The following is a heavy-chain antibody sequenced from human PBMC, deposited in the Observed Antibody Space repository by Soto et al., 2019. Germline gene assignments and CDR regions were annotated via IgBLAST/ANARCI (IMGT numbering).Heavy chain of an antibody. Sequence: QLQLQESGPGLVKPSETLSLTCTVSGGSISSSSYYWGWIRQPPGKGLEWIGSIYYSGSTYYNPSLKSRVTISVDTSKNQFSLKLSSVTAADTAVYYCARRVAVAGPRRGWYFDLWGRGTLVTVSS. CDR2: IYYSGST. CDR1: GGSISSSSYY. J-gene: IGHJ2*01. D-gene: IGHD6-19*01. V-gene: IGHV4-39*01. CDR3: ARRVAVAGPRRGWYFDL.